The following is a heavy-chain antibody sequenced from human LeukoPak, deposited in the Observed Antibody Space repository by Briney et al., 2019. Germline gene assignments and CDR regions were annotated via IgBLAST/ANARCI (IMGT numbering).Heavy chain of an antibody. CDR1: GFTFSSYG. V-gene: IGHV3-30*03. D-gene: IGHD3-22*01. CDR3: ATHILFSYDSSS. J-gene: IGHJ5*02. CDR2: ISYDGSNK. Sequence: AGGSLRLSCAASGFTFSSYGMHWVRQAPGKGLEWVAVISYDGSNKYYADSVKGRFTISRDNAKNSLYLQMNSLRAEDTAVYYCATHILFSYDSSSWGQGTLVTVSS.